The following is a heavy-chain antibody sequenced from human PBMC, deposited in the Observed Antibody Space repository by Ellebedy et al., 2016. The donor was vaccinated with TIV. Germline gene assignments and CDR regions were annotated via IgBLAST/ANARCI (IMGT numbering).Heavy chain of an antibody. CDR1: GFTIGCCA. V-gene: IGHV3-23*01. CDR2: ISNGGDTT. J-gene: IGHJ4*02. CDR3: AKLGGVLSWYADY. D-gene: IGHD6-13*01. Sequence: PGGSLRLSCAASGFTIGCCAMSWVRQAPGKGLEWVSVISNGGDTTYADSVKGRFTISRDNSKNTLYLQMNSLRADDTAIYYCAKLGGVLSWYADYWGLGTLVTVSS.